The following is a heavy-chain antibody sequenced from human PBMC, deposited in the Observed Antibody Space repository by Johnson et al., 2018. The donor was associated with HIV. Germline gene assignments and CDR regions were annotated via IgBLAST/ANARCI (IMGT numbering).Heavy chain of an antibody. D-gene: IGHD6-19*01. CDR3: ARYSSGWYGAFDI. CDR2: IGTAGDT. Sequence: VQLVESGGGLVQPGGSLRLSCAASGFTFSSYDMHWVRQATGKGLEWVSAIGTAGDTYYPGSVKGRFTISRENAKNSLYLQMNSLRAGDTAVYYCARYSSGWYGAFDIWGQGTMVTVSS. CDR1: GFTFSSYD. V-gene: IGHV3-13*01. J-gene: IGHJ3*02.